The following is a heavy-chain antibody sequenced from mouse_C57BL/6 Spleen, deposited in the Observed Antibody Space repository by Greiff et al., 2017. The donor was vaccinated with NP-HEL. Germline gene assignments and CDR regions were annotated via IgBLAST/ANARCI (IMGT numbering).Heavy chain of an antibody. CDR3: ASYGSSGYFDV. Sequence: QVQLKESGPGLVAPSQSLSITLTSYGVSWVRQPPGKGLEWLGVIWGDGSTNYHSALISRLSISKDNSKSQVFLKLNSLQTDDTATYYCASYGSSGYFDVWGTGTTVTVSS. J-gene: IGHJ1*03. CDR1: TSYG. V-gene: IGHV2-3*01. D-gene: IGHD1-1*01. CDR2: IWGDGST.